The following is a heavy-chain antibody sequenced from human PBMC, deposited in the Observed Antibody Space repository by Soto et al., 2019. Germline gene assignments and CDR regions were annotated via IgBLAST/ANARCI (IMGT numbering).Heavy chain of an antibody. J-gene: IGHJ4*02. CDR1: GGSFTSNNW. Sequence: SETLSLTCAVSGGSFTSNNWWTWVRQPPGQGLEWIGEIYRTGSTNYNPSLKSRVTISLDKSENQFSLKVTSLTAADTAVYYCASRDPGTSVDYWGQGTLVTLSS. V-gene: IGHV4-4*02. D-gene: IGHD1-7*01. CDR2: IYRTGST. CDR3: ASRDPGTSVDY.